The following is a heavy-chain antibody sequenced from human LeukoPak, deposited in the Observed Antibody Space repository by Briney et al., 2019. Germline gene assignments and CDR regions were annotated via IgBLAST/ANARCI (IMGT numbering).Heavy chain of an antibody. Sequence: GGSLRLSCAASEFIVNINYIYWVRQAPGKGLEWVSSIYSDGRTYYAASVRGRFIISRDTSTNTLYLQVKSLTAEDTAVYYCAKPEVGVASIDCWGQGTLVTVSS. V-gene: IGHV3-53*01. D-gene: IGHD2-2*01. J-gene: IGHJ4*02. CDR3: AKPEVGVASIDC. CDR1: EFIVNINY. CDR2: IYSDGRT.